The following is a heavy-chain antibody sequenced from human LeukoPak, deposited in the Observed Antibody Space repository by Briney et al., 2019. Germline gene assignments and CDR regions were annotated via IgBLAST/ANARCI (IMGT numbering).Heavy chain of an antibody. Sequence: PGGSLRLSCAASGFTVSSNYLTWVRQAPGKGLEWVSVIYSGGSTYYADSVKGRFTISRDNSKNTLYLQMNSLRAEDTAVYYCARAPPGIAVAGTPSFDYWGQGTLVTVSS. CDR2: IYSGGST. CDR1: GFTVSSNY. D-gene: IGHD6-19*01. J-gene: IGHJ4*02. CDR3: ARAPPGIAVAGTPSFDY. V-gene: IGHV3-53*01.